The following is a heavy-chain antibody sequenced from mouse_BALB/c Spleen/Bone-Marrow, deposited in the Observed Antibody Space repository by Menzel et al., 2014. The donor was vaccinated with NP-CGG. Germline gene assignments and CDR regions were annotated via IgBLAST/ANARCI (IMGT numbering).Heavy chain of an antibody. Sequence: EVKVEESGGGLVQPGVSMKLSCVASGFTFSNYWMNWVRQSPEKGLEWVAEIRLKSNNYATHYAESVKGRFAISRDDSKSSVFLQMNNLRAEGTGIYYCSTGFAYWGQGTLVTVSA. CDR2: IRLKSNNYAT. CDR3: STGFAY. V-gene: IGHV6-6*02. CDR1: GFTFSNYW. J-gene: IGHJ3*01.